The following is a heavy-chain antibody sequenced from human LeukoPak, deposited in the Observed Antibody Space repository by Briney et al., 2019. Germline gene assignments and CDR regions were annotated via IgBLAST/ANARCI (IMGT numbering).Heavy chain of an antibody. Sequence: SETLSLTRAVYGGSFSGYYWSWIRQPPGKGLEWIGEINHSGSTNYNPPLKSRVTISVDTSKNQFSLKLSSVTAADTAVYYCARGVVADAFDIWGQGTMVTVSS. D-gene: IGHD2-15*01. CDR2: INHSGST. V-gene: IGHV4-34*01. CDR3: ARGVVADAFDI. J-gene: IGHJ3*02. CDR1: GGSFSGYY.